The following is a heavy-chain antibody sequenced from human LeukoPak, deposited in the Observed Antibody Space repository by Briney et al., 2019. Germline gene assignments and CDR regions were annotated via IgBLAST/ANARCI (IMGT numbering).Heavy chain of an antibody. CDR1: GYTFTSYG. J-gene: IGHJ4*02. V-gene: IGHV1-18*01. CDR2: ISAYNGNT. CDR3: ARDDYSGSYYDY. Sequence: ASVKVSCKASGYTFTSYGISWVRQAPGQGLEWMGWISAYNGNTNYAQQLQGRVTMTTDTSTSTAYMELRSLTSDDTDVYYCARDDYSGSYYDYWGQGTLVTVSS. D-gene: IGHD1-26*01.